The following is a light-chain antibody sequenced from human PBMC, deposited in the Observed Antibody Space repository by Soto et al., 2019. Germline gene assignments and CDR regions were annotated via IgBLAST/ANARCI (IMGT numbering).Light chain of an antibody. V-gene: IGLV1-44*01. CDR3: AAWDASLSACV. J-gene: IGLJ1*01. Sequence: QSVLTQPPSASGTPGQRVTISCSGSSSNIGSNTVNWYQQLPGTAPKLLIYSNSQRPSGVPDRFSGSKSGTSASLAISGLQSEDEADYYCAAWDASLSACVFGNGTKVTVL. CDR2: SNS. CDR1: SSNIGSNT.